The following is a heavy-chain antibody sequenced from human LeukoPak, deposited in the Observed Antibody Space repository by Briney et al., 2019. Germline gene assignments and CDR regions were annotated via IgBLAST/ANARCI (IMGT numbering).Heavy chain of an antibody. J-gene: IGHJ5*02. V-gene: IGHV3-7*03. CDR2: IKQERGQE. D-gene: IGHD5-18*01. CDR3: ASLDTAKQPLANH. Sequence: GGSLRLSCVASGLTVSNHWMSWVRRAPGKGLEWVANIKQERGQEYYVDSVKGRFTISKDSAKNSLYLQMNSLRVEDTAMYYYASLDTAKQPLANHWGQGTLVTVSS. CDR1: GLTVSNHW.